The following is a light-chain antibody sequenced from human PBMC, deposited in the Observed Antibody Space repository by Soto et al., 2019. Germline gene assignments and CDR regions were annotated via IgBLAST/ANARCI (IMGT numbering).Light chain of an antibody. CDR3: QQHSTWPLS. Sequence: EIVLTQSPATLSVSPGESATLSCRVSQSVSDNLAWYQQKPGRAPRLLISGVSIGATGIPARFRGSGSGTEFTLTISSLQSEDSAVYYCQQHSTWPLSFGGGTKVEIK. CDR1: QSVSDN. CDR2: GVS. V-gene: IGKV3-15*01. J-gene: IGKJ4*01.